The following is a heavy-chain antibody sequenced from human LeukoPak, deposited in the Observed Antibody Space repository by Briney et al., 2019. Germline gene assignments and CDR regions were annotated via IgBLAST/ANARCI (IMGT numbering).Heavy chain of an antibody. CDR3: ARVAGSSSPRVY. V-gene: IGHV1-2*02. CDR2: INPNSGGT. D-gene: IGHD6-6*01. J-gene: IGHJ4*02. CDR1: GYTFTSYA. Sequence: SVKVSCKASGYTFTSYAMNWVRQAPGQGLEWMGWINPNSGGTNYAQKFQGRVTMTRDTSISTAYMELSRLRSDDTAVYYCARVAGSSSPRVYWGQGTLVTVSS.